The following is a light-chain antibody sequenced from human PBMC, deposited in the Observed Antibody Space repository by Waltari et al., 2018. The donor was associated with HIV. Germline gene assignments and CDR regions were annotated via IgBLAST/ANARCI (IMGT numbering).Light chain of an antibody. CDR2: EVN. CDR3: NSYAGSNNWV. V-gene: IGLV2-8*01. Sequence: QSALTQPPSASGSPGQSVTISCTGTSSDVGGSKYVSWYQQHPGKAPKLMIYEVNKLPSGVPYRFSGSKSANTASLTVSGLQADDEADYYCNSYAGSNNWVFGGGTKLTVL. J-gene: IGLJ3*02. CDR1: SSDVGGSKY.